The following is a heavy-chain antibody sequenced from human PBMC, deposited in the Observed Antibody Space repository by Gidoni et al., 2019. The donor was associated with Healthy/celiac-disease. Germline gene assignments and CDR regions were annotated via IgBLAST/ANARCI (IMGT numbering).Heavy chain of an antibody. D-gene: IGHD6-6*01. J-gene: IGHJ2*01. V-gene: IGHV3-23*01. CDR1: GFTFSSYA. CDR3: AKDWGSRESIAARRSYWYFDL. CDR2: ISGSGGST. Sequence: EVQLLESGGGLVQPGGSLRLSCAASGFTFSSYAMSWFRQAPGKGLEGVSAISGSGGSTYYADSVKGRFTISRDNSKNTLYLQRNSLRAEDTAVYYCAKDWGSRESIAARRSYWYFDLWGRGTLVTVSS.